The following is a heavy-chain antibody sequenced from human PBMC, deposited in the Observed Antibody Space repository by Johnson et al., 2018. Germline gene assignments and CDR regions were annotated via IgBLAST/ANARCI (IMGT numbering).Heavy chain of an antibody. J-gene: IGHJ1*01. CDR3: ARADYGDYSGYFQH. V-gene: IGHV3-30*03. CDR1: GFTFSSYG. Sequence: QVQLVESGGGVVQPGRSLRLSCAASGFTFSSYGMHWVRQAPGKGLEWVAVISYDGSNKYYADSVKGRFTISRDNSKNTLYLQMNSRRAEDTAGYYCARADYGDYSGYFQHWGQGTLVTVSS. D-gene: IGHD4-17*01. CDR2: ISYDGSNK.